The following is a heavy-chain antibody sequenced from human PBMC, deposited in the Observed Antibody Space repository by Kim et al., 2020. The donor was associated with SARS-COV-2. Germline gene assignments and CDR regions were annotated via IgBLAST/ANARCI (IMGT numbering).Heavy chain of an antibody. CDR1: GYTLTELS. V-gene: IGHV1-24*01. CDR2: FDPEDGET. CDR3: ATARRNWNDDMDFDY. J-gene: IGHJ4*02. D-gene: IGHD1-1*01. Sequence: ASVKVSCKVSGYTLTELSMHWVRQAPGKGLEWMGGFDPEDGETIYAQKFQGRVTMTEDTSTDTAYMELSSLRSEDTAVYYCATARRNWNDDMDFDYWGQGTLVTVSS.